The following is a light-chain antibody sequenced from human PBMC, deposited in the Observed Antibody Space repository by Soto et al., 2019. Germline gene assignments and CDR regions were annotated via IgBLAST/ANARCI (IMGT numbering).Light chain of an antibody. CDR3: CSYAGKNTLE. CDR1: SSNVGSYNF. V-gene: IGLV2-23*02. CDR2: EVS. Sequence: QSVLTQPASVSGSPGQSITISCTGTSSNVGSYNFVSWYRQYAGKAPELIIYEVSQRPSTFFNRFSGSKSGNTASLTVSGLQSDDEADYYCCSYAGKNTLEFGGGTKVTVL. J-gene: IGLJ3*02.